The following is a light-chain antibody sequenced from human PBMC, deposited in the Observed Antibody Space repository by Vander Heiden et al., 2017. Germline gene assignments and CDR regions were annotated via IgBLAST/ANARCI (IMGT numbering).Light chain of an antibody. CDR3: SSYTSSSFVV. J-gene: IGLJ2*01. V-gene: IGLV2-14*01. CDR1: SSDDGGYNY. Sequence: QAALTQPASVSGSPGQSITISCTGTSSDDGGYNYVSWYQQHPGKARKLMIYEVSKRPSGVYNRFSGSKSGNTASLTISGLKAEDEADYYCSSYTSSSFVVFGGGTKLTVL. CDR2: EVS.